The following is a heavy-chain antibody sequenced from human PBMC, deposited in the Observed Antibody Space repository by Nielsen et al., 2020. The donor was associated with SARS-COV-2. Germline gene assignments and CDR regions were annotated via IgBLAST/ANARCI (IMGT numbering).Heavy chain of an antibody. Sequence: SETLSLTCTISDGSISSYYWSWIRQPPGKGLEWIGYIYYSGNTNYNPSLKSRVTISVDSSKNQFSLKLSTVTAADTAVYYCARGGTIRPLDYWGQGTPVTVSS. D-gene: IGHD1-1*01. CDR1: DGSISSYY. CDR3: ARGGTIRPLDY. J-gene: IGHJ4*02. V-gene: IGHV4-59*01. CDR2: IYYSGNT.